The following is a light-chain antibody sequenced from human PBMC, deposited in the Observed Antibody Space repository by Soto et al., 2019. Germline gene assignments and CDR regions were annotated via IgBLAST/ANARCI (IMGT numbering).Light chain of an antibody. V-gene: IGLV2-14*01. CDR2: EVI. CDR3: SSYTSSSTPVV. CDR1: SGDVGGYNY. Sequence: QSALTQPASVSGSPGQSITISCTGSSGDVGGYNYVSWYQQHPGKAPKLMIYEVINRPSGVSHRFSGSKSGNTASLTISGLQAEDEADYYCSSYTSSSTPVVFGGRTKLTVL. J-gene: IGLJ2*01.